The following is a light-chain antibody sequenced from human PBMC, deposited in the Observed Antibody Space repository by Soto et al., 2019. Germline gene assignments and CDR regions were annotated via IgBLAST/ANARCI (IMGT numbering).Light chain of an antibody. J-gene: IGKJ5*01. V-gene: IGKV3-20*01. CDR1: QSVSSNY. Sequence: EIVLTQSPGTLSLSPGERATLSCRASQSVSSNYLAWYQQTPGQTPRLLIYGASSSATGIPDSFSGSGSGTDFTLTISRLEPEDLAVYYCQQYGSSPGFGQGTRLDIK. CDR2: GAS. CDR3: QQYGSSPG.